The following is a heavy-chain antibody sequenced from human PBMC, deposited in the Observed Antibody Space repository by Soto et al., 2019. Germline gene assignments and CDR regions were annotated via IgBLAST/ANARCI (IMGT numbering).Heavy chain of an antibody. CDR2: INAGNGNR. Sequence: QVQLVQSGAEEKKSGASVKVSCKASGYTFTNYAIHWVRQAPGQRLEWMGWINAGNGNRKYSQKFQGRVTITRGSSAGTAYMELTSLRSEDTAVYYCARDDYYIWGQGTMVTVSS. CDR1: GYTFTNYA. V-gene: IGHV1-3*05. J-gene: IGHJ3*02. CDR3: ARDDYYI. D-gene: IGHD3-16*01.